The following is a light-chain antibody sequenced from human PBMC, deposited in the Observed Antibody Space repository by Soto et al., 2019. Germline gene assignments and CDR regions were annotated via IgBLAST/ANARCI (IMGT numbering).Light chain of an antibody. CDR2: GNI. CDR3: QSSDSSLSGAVV. J-gene: IGLJ2*01. V-gene: IGLV1-40*01. CDR1: SSNIGAGYD. Sequence: QSVLTQPPSVSGAPGQRVTISCTGSSSNIGAGYDVHWYQHLPGTAPKLLIYGNINRPSGVPDRFSGSQSGTSASLAITGLQAEDEADYYCQSSDSSLSGAVVFGGGTQRTVL.